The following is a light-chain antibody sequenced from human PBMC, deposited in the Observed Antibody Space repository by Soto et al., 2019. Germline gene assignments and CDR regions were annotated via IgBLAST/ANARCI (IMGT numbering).Light chain of an antibody. Sequence: EIRLTQSPSSLSASVGDRVTIACRASHDINNFLAWFQQKPGKVPELLMYAASSLKSGVPSRFSGSGSGTDFTLTIDGLQPEDFGTYYCQNYDSVAYTFGQGTKLEIK. CDR2: AAS. CDR3: QNYDSVAYT. CDR1: HDINNF. J-gene: IGKJ2*01. V-gene: IGKV1-27*01.